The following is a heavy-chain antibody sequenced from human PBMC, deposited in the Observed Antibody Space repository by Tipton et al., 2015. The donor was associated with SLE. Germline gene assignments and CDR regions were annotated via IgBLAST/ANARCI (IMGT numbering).Heavy chain of an antibody. Sequence: TLSLTCTVSGGSISSSSNYWGWIRQPPGKGLEWIGTIYYSGTTYYNPSLKSRVTISVDTAKNHFSLKLTSVTAADTALYYCARCTIFGVVRGSFDSWGQGTLVTVS. J-gene: IGHJ4*02. CDR1: GGSISSSSNY. CDR3: ARCTIFGVVRGSFDS. CDR2: IYYSGTT. D-gene: IGHD3-3*01. V-gene: IGHV4-39*02.